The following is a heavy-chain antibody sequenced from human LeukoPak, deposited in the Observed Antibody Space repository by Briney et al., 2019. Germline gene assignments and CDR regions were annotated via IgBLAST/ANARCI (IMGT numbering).Heavy chain of an antibody. CDR2: ISAYNGNT. V-gene: IGHV1-18*01. D-gene: IGHD3-10*01. CDR1: GYTFTSYG. CDR3: ARDSAIYYGSDYYMDV. J-gene: IGHJ6*03. Sequence: ASVKVSCKASGYTFTSYGISWVRQAPGQGLEWMGWISAYNGNTNYAQKLQGRVTMTRDTSISTAYMELSSLRSDDTAVYYCARDSAIYYGSDYYMDVWGKGTTVTISS.